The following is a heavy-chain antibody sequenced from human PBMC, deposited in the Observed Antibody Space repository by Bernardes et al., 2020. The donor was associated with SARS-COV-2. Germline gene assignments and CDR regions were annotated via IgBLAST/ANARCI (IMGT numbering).Heavy chain of an antibody. CDR3: YLFRAVAGTVLDY. V-gene: IGHV3-73*01. Sequence: GGSLRLSCAASGFTFSGSAMHWVRQASGKGLEWVGRIRSKANSYATAYAASVKGRFTISRDDSKNTAYLQMNSLKTEDTAVYYCYLFRAVAGTVLDYWGQGTLVTVSS. CDR1: GFTFSGSA. CDR2: IRSKANSYAT. J-gene: IGHJ4*02. D-gene: IGHD6-19*01.